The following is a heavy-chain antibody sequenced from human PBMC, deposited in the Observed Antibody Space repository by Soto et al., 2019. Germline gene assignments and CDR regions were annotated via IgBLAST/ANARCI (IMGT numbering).Heavy chain of an antibody. V-gene: IGHV4-30-2*01. D-gene: IGHD2-21*02. CDR1: GGSISSGGYS. CDR3: ASVAYCGVDCYRGFDP. J-gene: IGHJ5*02. Sequence: QLQLQESGSGLVKPSQTLSLTCAVSGGSISSGGYSWSWIRQPPGKGLEWIGYIYHSGSTYYNPSPTGRVTILVDRSKTQVSLKLCSVTAADTAVYYCASVAYCGVDCYRGFDPWGEGTLVTVSS. CDR2: IYHSGST.